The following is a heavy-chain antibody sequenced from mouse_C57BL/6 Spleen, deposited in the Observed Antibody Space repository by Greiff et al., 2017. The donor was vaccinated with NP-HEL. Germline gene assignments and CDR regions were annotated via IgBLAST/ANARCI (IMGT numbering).Heavy chain of an antibody. J-gene: IGHJ2*01. V-gene: IGHV1-59*01. CDR2: IDPSDSYT. Sequence: QVQLQQSGAELVRPGTSVKLSCKASGYTFTSYWMHWVKQRPGQGLEWIGVIDPSDSYTNYNQKFKGKATLTVDTSSSTAYMQLSSLTSEDSAVYYCARFPLWGQGTTLTVSS. CDR1: GYTFTSYW. D-gene: IGHD6-1*01. CDR3: ARFPL.